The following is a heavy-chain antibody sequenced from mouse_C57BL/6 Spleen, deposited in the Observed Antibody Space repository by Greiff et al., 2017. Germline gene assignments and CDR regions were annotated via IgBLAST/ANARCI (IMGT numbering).Heavy chain of an antibody. CDR3: ARGASYGSSYDWYFDV. J-gene: IGHJ1*03. V-gene: IGHV1-59*01. Sequence: VQLQQPGAELVRPGTSVKLSCKASGYTFTSYWMHWVKQRPGQGLEWIGVIDPSDSYTNYNQKFKGKATLTVDTSSSTAYMQLSSLTSEDSAVYYCARGASYGSSYDWYFDVWGTGTTVTVSS. CDR2: IDPSDSYT. D-gene: IGHD1-1*01. CDR1: GYTFTSYW.